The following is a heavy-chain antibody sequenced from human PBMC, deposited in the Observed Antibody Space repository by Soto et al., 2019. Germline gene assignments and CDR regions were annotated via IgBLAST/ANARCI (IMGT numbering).Heavy chain of an antibody. Sequence: SVKVSCKASGPGFISSGIQWVRQAHGQRLEWIGWIVVASGQTNYAQNFRGRVAITRDTSTATAYIELTGLTSEDTAVYFCSADRPDIGVGWWVWGQGTTVTVSS. D-gene: IGHD2-15*01. CDR3: SADRPDIGVGWWV. V-gene: IGHV1-58*02. CDR1: GPGFISSG. J-gene: IGHJ6*02. CDR2: IVVASGQT.